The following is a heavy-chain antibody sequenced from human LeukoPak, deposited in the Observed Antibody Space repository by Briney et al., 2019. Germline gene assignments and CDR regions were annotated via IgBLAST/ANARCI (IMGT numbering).Heavy chain of an antibody. CDR3: GTRGYSEYYFDY. CDR1: GITFSSYN. V-gene: IGHV3-21*06. Sequence: GGSLRLSCAASGITFSSYNMNWVRQAPGKGLEWVSSISSSSSYIYYADSVKGRFTISRDNAKNSLYLRMNSLRAEDTAVYYYGTRGYSEYYFDYWGQGTMVTVSS. CDR2: ISSSSSYI. D-gene: IGHD3-22*01. J-gene: IGHJ4*02.